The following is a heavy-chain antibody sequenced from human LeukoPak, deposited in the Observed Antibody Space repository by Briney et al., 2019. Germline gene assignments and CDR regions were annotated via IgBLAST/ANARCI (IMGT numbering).Heavy chain of an antibody. J-gene: IGHJ4*02. D-gene: IGHD3-3*01. Sequence: GSLRLSCAASGFTFSSYAMSWVRQAPGKGLEWVSAISGSGGSTYYADSVKGRFTISRDNSKNTLYLQMNSLRAEDTAVYYCAKDGSDGSLEYYFDYWGQGTLVTVSS. CDR1: GFTFSSYA. CDR2: ISGSGGST. CDR3: AKDGSDGSLEYYFDY. V-gene: IGHV3-23*01.